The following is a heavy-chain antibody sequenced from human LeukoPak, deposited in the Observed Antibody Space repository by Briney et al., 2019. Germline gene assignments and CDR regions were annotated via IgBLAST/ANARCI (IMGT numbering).Heavy chain of an antibody. CDR3: ARTFGTYQYYFDY. CDR1: GGSIRSSTYY. CDR2: IYYNGNT. D-gene: IGHD1-26*01. J-gene: IGHJ4*02. Sequence: PSETLSLTCTVSGGSIRSSTYYWGWIRQPPGKGLEWIVSIYYNGNTYYNPSLESRVTMSVDTSKNQFSLKLTSVSADTAVYYCARTFGTYQYYFDYWGQGSLVAVSS. V-gene: IGHV4-39*07.